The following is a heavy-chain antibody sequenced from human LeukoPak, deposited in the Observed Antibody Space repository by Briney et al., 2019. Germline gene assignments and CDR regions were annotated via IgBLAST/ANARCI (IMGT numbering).Heavy chain of an antibody. CDR1: GGSVGSDNSY. D-gene: IGHD3-10*01. J-gene: IGHJ4*02. Sequence: SQTLSLTCTVSGGSVGSDNSYWNWIRQPAGKGLEWIGRIYADGSSTYNPSLKSRVTILVDTSKNQFSLRLSSMTAADTAVYYCARGYYYRTWGLGTQVTVSS. CDR3: ARGYYYRT. CDR2: IYADGSS. V-gene: IGHV4-61*02.